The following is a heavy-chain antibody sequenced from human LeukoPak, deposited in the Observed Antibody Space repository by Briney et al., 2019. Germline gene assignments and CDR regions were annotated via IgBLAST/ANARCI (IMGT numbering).Heavy chain of an antibody. J-gene: IGHJ4*02. D-gene: IGHD1-26*01. CDR2: IRSKAYGGTT. CDR3: TRVLYSGSYYVDY. CDR1: GFTFGDYA. V-gene: IGHV3-49*03. Sequence: GGSLRLSCTASGFTFGDYAMSWFRQAPGKGLEWVGFIRSKAYGGTTEYAASVKGRFTISRDDSESIAYLQMNSLKTEDTAVYYCTRVLYSGSYYVDYWGQGTLVTVSS.